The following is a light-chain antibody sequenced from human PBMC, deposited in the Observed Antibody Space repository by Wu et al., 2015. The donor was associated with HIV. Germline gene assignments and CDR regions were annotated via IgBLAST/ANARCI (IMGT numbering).Light chain of an antibody. CDR1: QNIDTS. J-gene: IGKJ1*01. Sequence: DIQMTQSPSSLSASVGDRVTITCRASQNIDTSLNWYQQKPGKAPKLLIHAASSLQSGVPSRLGGSGSGTGFTLTISSLQPEDFATYYCQQTYTTPRTFGQGTKVE. CDR3: QQTYTTPRT. V-gene: IGKV1-39*01. CDR2: AAS.